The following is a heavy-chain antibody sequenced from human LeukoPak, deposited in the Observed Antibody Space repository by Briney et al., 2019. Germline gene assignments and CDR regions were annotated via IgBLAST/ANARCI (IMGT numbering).Heavy chain of an antibody. J-gene: IGHJ6*04. CDR2: ISSSSSYI. D-gene: IGHD5-24*01. Sequence: GGSLRLSGAASGFTFSGYSRAWVGQAPGKGREGGSSISSSSSYIDYADSVKGRFTIARDKAKNSPYLQMNSLRARDPAVYYCASMDGRDVWGNGTTVTVSS. CDR3: ASMDGRDV. CDR1: GFTFSGYS. V-gene: IGHV3-21*01.